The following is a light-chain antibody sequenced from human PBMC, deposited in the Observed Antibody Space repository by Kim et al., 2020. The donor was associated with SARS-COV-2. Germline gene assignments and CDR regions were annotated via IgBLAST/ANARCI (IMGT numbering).Light chain of an antibody. J-gene: IGLJ1*01. CDR1: SSDVGGYNY. CDR2: DVS. V-gene: IGLV2-11*01. CDR3: CSYAGSYAFV. Sequence: GQSVTISCTGTSSDVGGYNYVSWYQQHPGKAPKLMIYDVSKRPSGVPDRFSGSKSGNTASLTISGLQAEDEDDYYCCSYAGSYAFVFGTGTKVTVL.